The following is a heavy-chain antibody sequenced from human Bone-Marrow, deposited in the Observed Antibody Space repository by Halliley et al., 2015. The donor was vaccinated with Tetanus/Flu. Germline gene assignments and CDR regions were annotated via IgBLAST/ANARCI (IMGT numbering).Heavy chain of an antibody. CDR3: ARGLEGYCTSTNCYAGWFHP. J-gene: IGHJ5*02. D-gene: IGHD2-2*01. CDR2: VSGDGTYI. V-gene: IGHV3-21*01. CDR1: GFRFSTYT. Sequence: TASGFRFSTYTMNWLRQAPGKEPQWVASVSGDGTYIYYAESLKGRFTISRDNAENSVFLQMNSLRGEDTAVYYCARGLEGYCTSTNCYAGWFHPWGQGTLVTVSS.